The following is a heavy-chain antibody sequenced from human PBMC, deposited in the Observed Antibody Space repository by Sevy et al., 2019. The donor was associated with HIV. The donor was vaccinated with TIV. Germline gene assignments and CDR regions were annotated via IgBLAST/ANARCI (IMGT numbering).Heavy chain of an antibody. CDR3: ATSRSGYFDSSGYYIY. Sequence: GESLKISCKGSGYSFTSHWIGWVRHMPGKGLEWMGIIFPDDSETRYSPSFQGQVTFSADKSINHAYLQWGSLKASDTAMYYCATSRSGYFDSSGYYIYWGQGTLVTVSS. V-gene: IGHV5-51*01. J-gene: IGHJ4*02. CDR2: IFPDDSET. CDR1: GYSFTSHW. D-gene: IGHD3-22*01.